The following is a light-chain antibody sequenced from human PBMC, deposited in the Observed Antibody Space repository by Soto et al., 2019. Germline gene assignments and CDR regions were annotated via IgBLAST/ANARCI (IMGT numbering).Light chain of an antibody. Sequence: IVLTQSPATLSLSPGERATLSCRASQTISSYLAWYQQKPGQAPRLLIYDTSNRATGTPARFSGSGAGTDFTLTISSLEPEDFVVYYCQQRSSWPLTCGPGTKVDV. J-gene: IGKJ3*01. V-gene: IGKV3-11*01. CDR2: DTS. CDR3: QQRSSWPLT. CDR1: QTISSY.